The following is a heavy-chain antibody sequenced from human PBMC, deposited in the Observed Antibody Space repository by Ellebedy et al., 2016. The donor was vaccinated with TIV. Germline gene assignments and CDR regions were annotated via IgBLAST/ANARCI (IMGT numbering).Heavy chain of an antibody. V-gene: IGHV3-30-3*01. CDR3: ASSSTRGKINY. CDR1: GFTFSSYA. Sequence: GGSLRLXCAASGFTFSSYAMHWVRQAPGKGLEWVAVISYDGSNKYYADSVKGRFTISRDNSKNTLYLQMNSLRAEDTAVYYCASSSTRGKINYWGQGTLVTVSS. CDR2: ISYDGSNK. D-gene: IGHD2-2*01. J-gene: IGHJ4*02.